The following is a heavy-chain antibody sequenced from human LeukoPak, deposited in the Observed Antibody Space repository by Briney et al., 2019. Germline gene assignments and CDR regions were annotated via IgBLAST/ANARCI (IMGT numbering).Heavy chain of an antibody. D-gene: IGHD3-10*01. CDR1: RGSFSDNRW. Sequence: PSETLSLTCAVSRGSFSDNRWWSWIRQPPGKGLEWIGEINHSGSTNYNPSLKSRVTISIDTSKNQFSLKLSSVTAADTAVYYCARGLRYYYGSGSYPPGVYYFDYWGQGTLVTVSS. CDR3: ARGLRYYYGSGSYPPGVYYFDY. J-gene: IGHJ4*02. V-gene: IGHV4-34*01. CDR2: INHSGST.